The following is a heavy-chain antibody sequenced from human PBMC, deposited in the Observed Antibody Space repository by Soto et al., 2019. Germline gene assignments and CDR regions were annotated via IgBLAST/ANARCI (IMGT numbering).Heavy chain of an antibody. Sequence: QITLKGSGPTLVKPTQTLTLTCTLSGIALSTSGVGLGWIRQTPGKALEWLALIYWNDDKHYSPSLKSRLTITKDTSKNKAVLTRSNMDPVDTATYYSERGLATLPIFEFDFWGPGTVLTVSS. V-gene: IGHV2-5*01. CDR1: GIALSTSGVG. CDR2: IYWNDDK. J-gene: IGHJ3*01. CDR3: ERGLATLPIFEFDF. D-gene: IGHD1-1*01.